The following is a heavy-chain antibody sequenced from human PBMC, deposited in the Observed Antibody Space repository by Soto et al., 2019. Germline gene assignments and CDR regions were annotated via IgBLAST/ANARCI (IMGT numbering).Heavy chain of an antibody. V-gene: IGHV4-59*08. J-gene: IGHJ3*02. CDR1: GGSISSYY. D-gene: IGHD1-7*01. Sequence: SETLSLTCTVSGGSISSYYWSWIRQPPGKGLEWIGYIYYSGSTNYNPSLKSRVTISADTSKNQFSLKLSSVTAAGTAVYYCARRSLPYNWNYSNAFDIWGQGTMLTVSS. CDR2: IYYSGST. CDR3: ARRSLPYNWNYSNAFDI.